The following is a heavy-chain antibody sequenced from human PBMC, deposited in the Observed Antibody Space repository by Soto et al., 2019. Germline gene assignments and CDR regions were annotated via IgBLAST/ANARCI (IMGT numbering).Heavy chain of an antibody. CDR2: TYYRSKWYN. CDR3: AREAVGIDY. V-gene: IGHV6-1*01. Sequence: PSQTLSLTCAISGDSISSNSAVWNWIRQSPSRGLEWLGRTYYRSKWYNDYAIYVNSRISINPDTSKNQFTLQLNSVTPEDTAVYYCAREAVGIDYWSQGILVTVSS. J-gene: IGHJ4*02. D-gene: IGHD6-19*01. CDR1: GDSISSNSAV.